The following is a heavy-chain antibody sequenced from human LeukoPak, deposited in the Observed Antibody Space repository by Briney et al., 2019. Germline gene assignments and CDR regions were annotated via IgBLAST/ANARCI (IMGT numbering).Heavy chain of an antibody. CDR3: ARGYCSGDSCYGSYYSYYMDV. CDR2: IIPIFGTP. Sequence: GASVKVSCKASGYTFTSYDINWVRQATGQGLEWMGGIIPIFGTPNYAQKFQGRVTITADESTSTAYMELRSLRSEDTAVYYCARGYCSGDSCYGSYYSYYMDVWGKGTTVTISS. J-gene: IGHJ6*03. D-gene: IGHD2-15*01. V-gene: IGHV1-69*13. CDR1: GYTFTSYD.